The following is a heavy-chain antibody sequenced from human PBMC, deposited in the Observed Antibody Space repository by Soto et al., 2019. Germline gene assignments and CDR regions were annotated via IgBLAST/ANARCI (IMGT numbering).Heavy chain of an antibody. Sequence: ASVKVSCKASGYTFTSYDINWVRQATGRGLEWMGWMNPNSGNTGYAQKFQGRVTMTRNTSISTAYMELSSLRSEDTAVYYCARSYSNYQGYYYYGMDVWGQGTTVTVSS. CDR1: GYTFTSYD. J-gene: IGHJ6*02. D-gene: IGHD4-4*01. CDR3: ARSYSNYQGYYYYGMDV. CDR2: MNPNSGNT. V-gene: IGHV1-8*01.